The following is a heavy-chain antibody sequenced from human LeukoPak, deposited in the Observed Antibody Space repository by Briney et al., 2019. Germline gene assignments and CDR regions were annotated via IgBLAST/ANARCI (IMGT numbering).Heavy chain of an antibody. CDR3: ARDIAGATKGGWFDT. CDR2: MNPNSGNT. Sequence: ASVKVSCKASGYTFTNYDINWVRQATGQGLEWMGWMNPNSGNTGYAQKFQGRVTMTRNTTISTAYMELSSLRSEDTALYYCARDIAGATKGGWFDTWGQGTPVTVSS. V-gene: IGHV1-8*01. J-gene: IGHJ5*02. CDR1: GYTFTNYD. D-gene: IGHD1-26*01.